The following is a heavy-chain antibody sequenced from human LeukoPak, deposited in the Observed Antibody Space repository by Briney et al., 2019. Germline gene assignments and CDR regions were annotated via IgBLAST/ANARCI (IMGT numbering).Heavy chain of an antibody. V-gene: IGHV1-69*05. Sequence: ASVKVSCKASGGTFSSYAISWVRQAPGQGLEWMGGIIPIFGTANYAQKFQGRVTITTDESTGTAYMELSSLRSEDTAVYYCARGGIEDNFNFDPWGQGTLVTVSS. CDR2: IIPIFGTA. J-gene: IGHJ5*02. D-gene: IGHD1-20*01. CDR3: ARGGIEDNFNFDP. CDR1: GGTFSSYA.